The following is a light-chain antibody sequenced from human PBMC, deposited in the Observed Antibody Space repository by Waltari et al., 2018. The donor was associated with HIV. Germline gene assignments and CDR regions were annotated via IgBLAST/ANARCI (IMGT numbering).Light chain of an antibody. V-gene: IGKV1-39*01. J-gene: IGKJ1*01. CDR1: RSVDRY. CDR2: DAS. Sequence: DIQMTQSPSSLSASVGDRVTITCRASRSVDRYLNWYQQKPGKAPKLLIHDASSLQGGFPSRFSGSGSGTEFTLTISSLQPEDFATYFCQQSYTTPTFGQGTKVKIK. CDR3: QQSYTTPT.